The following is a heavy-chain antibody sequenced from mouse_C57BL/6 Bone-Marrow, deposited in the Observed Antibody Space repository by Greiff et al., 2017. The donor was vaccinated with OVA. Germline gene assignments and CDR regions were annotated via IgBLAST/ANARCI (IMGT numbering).Heavy chain of an antibody. CDR1: GYSITSGYY. Sequence: EVKLQESGPGLVKPSQSLSLTCSVTGYSITSGYYWNWIRQFPGNKLEWMGYISYDGSNNYNPSLKNRISITRDTSKNQFFLKLNSVTTEDTATYYCARRRRADYDVDYWGQGTTLTVSS. D-gene: IGHD2-4*01. V-gene: IGHV3-6*01. CDR2: ISYDGSN. J-gene: IGHJ2*01. CDR3: ARRRRADYDVDY.